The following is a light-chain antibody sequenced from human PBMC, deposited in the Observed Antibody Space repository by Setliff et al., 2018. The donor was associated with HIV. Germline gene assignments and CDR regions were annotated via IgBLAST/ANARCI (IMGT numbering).Light chain of an antibody. CDR1: SSDIGGFNY. CDR3: NSYRSGSPYV. V-gene: IGLV2-14*01. CDR2: DVS. J-gene: IGLJ1*01. Sequence: SVLAQPASVSGSPGQSITISCTGTSSDIGGFNYVSWYQLHPGKAPKLMIFDVSLRPSGVSNRFSGSKSGNTASLTISGLRAEDEADYSCNSYRSGSPYVFGTGTKVTVL.